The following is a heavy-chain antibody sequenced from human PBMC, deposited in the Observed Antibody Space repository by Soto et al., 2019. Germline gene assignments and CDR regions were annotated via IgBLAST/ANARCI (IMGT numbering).Heavy chain of an antibody. V-gene: IGHV3-15*01. CDR1: GFTFSNAW. CDR3: TTAPDY. CDR2: IKTDGGTT. J-gene: IGHJ4*02. Sequence: ESGGGLVKPGGSLRLSCAAPGFTFSNAWMSWVRQAPGKGLEWVGRIKTDGGTTDYAAPVKGRFSMSRDDSKNTVYLQMNSLKTEDTAVYYCTTAPDYWGQGTLVTVSS.